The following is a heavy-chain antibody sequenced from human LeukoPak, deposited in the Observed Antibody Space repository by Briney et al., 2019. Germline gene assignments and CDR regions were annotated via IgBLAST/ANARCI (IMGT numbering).Heavy chain of an antibody. V-gene: IGHV3-11*04. CDR3: ARDLSAVAAGSWFDP. D-gene: IGHD6-13*01. J-gene: IGHJ5*02. CDR2: ISSSSSTI. CDR1: GFTFSDYY. Sequence: GGSLRLSCAASGFTFSDYYMSWIRQAPGKGLEWVSYISSSSSTIYYADSVKGRFTISRDNAKNSLYLQMNSLRAEDTAVYYCARDLSAVAAGSWFDPWGQGTLVTVSS.